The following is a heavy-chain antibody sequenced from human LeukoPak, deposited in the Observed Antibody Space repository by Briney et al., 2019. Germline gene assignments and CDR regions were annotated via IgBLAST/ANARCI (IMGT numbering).Heavy chain of an antibody. V-gene: IGHV4-30-2*01. CDR1: GGSISSGGYS. Sequence: SQTLSLTCAVSGGSISSGGYSWSWIRQPPGKGLEWIGYIYHSGSTNYNPSLKSRVTISVDTSKNQFFLKLSSVTAADTAVYYCARVAAGYSSGYYFPFDYWGQGTLVTVSS. J-gene: IGHJ4*02. D-gene: IGHD3-22*01. CDR3: ARVAAGYSSGYYFPFDY. CDR2: IYHSGST.